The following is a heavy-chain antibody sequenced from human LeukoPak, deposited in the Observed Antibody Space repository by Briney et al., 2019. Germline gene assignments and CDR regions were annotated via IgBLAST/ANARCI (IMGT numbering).Heavy chain of an antibody. J-gene: IGHJ4*02. Sequence: GGSLRLSCAASGFTFSSYWMHWVRRAPGKGLVWVSRINSDGRSTSYADSVKGRFTISRDNSKNTLHLQMSSLRAEDTAVYYCARHSSGYYHYDYWGPGTPVTVAS. CDR3: ARHSSGYYHYDY. V-gene: IGHV3-74*01. CDR1: GFTFSSYW. D-gene: IGHD3-22*01. CDR2: INSDGRST.